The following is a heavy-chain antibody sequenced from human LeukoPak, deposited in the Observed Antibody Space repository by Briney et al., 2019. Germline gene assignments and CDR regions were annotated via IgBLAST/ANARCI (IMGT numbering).Heavy chain of an antibody. Sequence: GRSLRLSCAASGFTFSNFWMHWVRQAPGKGLVWVSRINSDGSSTSYADSVKGRVTISRDNAKKKLYLQMNSLRAEDTAVYYCARGRSGHYFDYWGQGTLVTVSS. CDR2: INSDGSST. J-gene: IGHJ4*02. V-gene: IGHV3-74*01. CDR3: ARGRSGHYFDY. D-gene: IGHD5-12*01. CDR1: GFTFSNFW.